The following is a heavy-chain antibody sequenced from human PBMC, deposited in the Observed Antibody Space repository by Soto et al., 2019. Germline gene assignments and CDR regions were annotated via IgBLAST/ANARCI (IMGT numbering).Heavy chain of an antibody. D-gene: IGHD2-2*01. J-gene: IGHJ4*01. CDR1: GVTFSNAW. V-gene: IGHV3-15*07. CDR3: TTDSYISSIILRFLH. Sequence: GGSLRLSCAASGVTFSNAWINWVRQTPGKGLEWVGRVKSKTDGGTTDFAAPVKGRFAISRDDSKNMVYLEMNSLKTEDTAIYYCTTDSYISSIILRFLHSGHARLLTISS. CDR2: VKSKTDGGTT.